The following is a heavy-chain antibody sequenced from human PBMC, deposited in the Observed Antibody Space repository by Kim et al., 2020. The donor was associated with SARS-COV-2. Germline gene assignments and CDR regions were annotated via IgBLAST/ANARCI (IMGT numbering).Heavy chain of an antibody. Sequence: SETLSLTCSVTGGSISSSSHYWDWIRQPPGKGPEWIGSIYYSGNTYYNSSLKSRASISVDTSKNQYSLKLNSVTAADAAVYYCARRMVAPAKNWFDPWG. CDR1: GGSISSSSHY. CDR2: IYYSGNT. CDR3: ARRMVAPAKNWFDP. J-gene: IGHJ5*02. D-gene: IGHD2-8*01. V-gene: IGHV4-39*01.